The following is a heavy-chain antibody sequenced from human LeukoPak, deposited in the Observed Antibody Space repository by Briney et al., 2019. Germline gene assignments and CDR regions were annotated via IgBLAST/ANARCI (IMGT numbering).Heavy chain of an antibody. J-gene: IGHJ4*02. CDR1: GFTFSSYG. D-gene: IGHD1-26*01. CDR2: ISYDGSNK. CDR3: AKESVGATIH. Sequence: GGSLRLSCAASGFTFSSYGMHWVRQAPGKGLEWVAVISYDGSNKYYADSVKGRFTISRDNSKNTLYLQMNSLRAGDTAVYYCAKESVGATIHWGQGTLVTVSS. V-gene: IGHV3-30*18.